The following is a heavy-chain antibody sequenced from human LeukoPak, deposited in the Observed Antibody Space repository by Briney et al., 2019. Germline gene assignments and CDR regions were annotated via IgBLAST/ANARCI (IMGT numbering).Heavy chain of an antibody. Sequence: GGTLRLSCAASGFTFSSYSMNWVRQAPGKGLDWVSSISSSSSYIYYADSVKGRFTISRDNGKNSLYLQMNSLRAEDTAVYYCARETPDSSGWDWGQGTLVTVSS. CDR1: GFTFSSYS. V-gene: IGHV3-21*01. CDR3: ARETPDSSGWD. CDR2: ISSSSSYI. J-gene: IGHJ4*02. D-gene: IGHD6-19*01.